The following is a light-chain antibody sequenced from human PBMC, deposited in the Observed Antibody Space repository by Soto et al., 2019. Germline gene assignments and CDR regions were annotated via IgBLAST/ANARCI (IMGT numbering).Light chain of an antibody. CDR3: HQYDDLPYT. CDR2: DAS. V-gene: IGKV1-33*01. J-gene: IGKJ2*01. CDR1: QAITNY. Sequence: DIQMTQSPSSLSASVGDRVTITCQASQAITNYLNWYQQKPGKAPKLLVYDASNLETGVPPRFSGSGSGTDFAFTISSLQPEDIATYYCHQYDDLPYTFGQGTKLEIK.